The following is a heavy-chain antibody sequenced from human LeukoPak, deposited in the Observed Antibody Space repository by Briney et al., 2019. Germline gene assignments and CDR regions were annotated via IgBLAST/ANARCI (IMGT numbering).Heavy chain of an antibody. Sequence: GGSLRLSCAASGFTFSSYWMHWVRQAPGKGLVWVSRINSDGSSTSYADSVKGRFTISRDNAKNTLYLQMNSLRAEDTAVYYCAGETTVPTWVSYYYYYYMDVWGKGTTVTVSS. CDR2: INSDGSST. CDR3: AGETTVPTWVSYYYYYYMDV. J-gene: IGHJ6*03. V-gene: IGHV3-74*01. CDR1: GFTFSSYW. D-gene: IGHD4-11*01.